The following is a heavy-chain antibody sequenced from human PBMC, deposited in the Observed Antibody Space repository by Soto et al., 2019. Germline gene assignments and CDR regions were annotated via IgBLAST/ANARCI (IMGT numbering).Heavy chain of an antibody. D-gene: IGHD5-18*01. CDR1: GGTFSSYA. V-gene: IGHV1-69*10. J-gene: IGHJ6*02. CDR2: IIPILGIA. CDR3: ARGGGYSYGRDYGMDV. Sequence: ASVKVSCKASGGTFSSYAISWVRQAPGQGLEWMGGIIPILGIANYAQKLQGRVTITADKSTSTAYMELSSLRSEDTAVYYCARGGGYSYGRDYGMDVWGQGTTVTVSS.